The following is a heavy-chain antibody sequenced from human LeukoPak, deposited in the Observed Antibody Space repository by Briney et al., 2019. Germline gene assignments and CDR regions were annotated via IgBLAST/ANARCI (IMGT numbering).Heavy chain of an antibody. J-gene: IGHJ4*02. Sequence: GGSLTLSCAATGFTFSNYAIHWGRQAPGKGLEWVAFISDDGSRQHYADSVKGRFTISRDNSKNTLNLQMNSLRAEDTAVYYCVKDSTGTYTLDYWGQGTLVTVSS. CDR3: VKDSTGTYTLDY. D-gene: IGHD3-10*01. CDR2: ISDDGSRQ. CDR1: GFTFSNYA. V-gene: IGHV3-30-3*01.